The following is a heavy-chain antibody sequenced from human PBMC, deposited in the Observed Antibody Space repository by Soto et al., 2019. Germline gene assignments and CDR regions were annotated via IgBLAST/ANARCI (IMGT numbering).Heavy chain of an antibody. D-gene: IGHD2-15*01. CDR3: ARMPHLGYCSVGRCDRDY. J-gene: IGHJ4*02. CDR2: IYYDETT. CDR1: GRSIRSGLYY. Sequence: PSDPLSHTCTTSGRSIRSGLYYRSWIRQPPGKALEWIGYIYYDETTYYNPSLESRLTISIDTSKSQFSLNLSSVTAADTAMYYCARMPHLGYCSVGRCDRDYWSQG. V-gene: IGHV4-30-4*02.